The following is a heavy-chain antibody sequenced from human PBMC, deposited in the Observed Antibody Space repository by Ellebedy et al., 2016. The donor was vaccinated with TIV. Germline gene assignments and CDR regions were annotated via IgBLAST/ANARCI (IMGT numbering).Heavy chain of an antibody. V-gene: IGHV3-30*19. J-gene: IGHJ4*02. D-gene: IGHD2-15*01. CDR1: GFTFSSYG. CDR3: ARGIIDY. Sequence: GESLKISXAASGFTFSSYGMHWVRQAPGKGLEWVAVISYDGSNKYYADSVKGRFTISRDNSKNTLYLQMNSLRAEDTAVYYCARGIIDYWGQGTLVTVSS. CDR2: ISYDGSNK.